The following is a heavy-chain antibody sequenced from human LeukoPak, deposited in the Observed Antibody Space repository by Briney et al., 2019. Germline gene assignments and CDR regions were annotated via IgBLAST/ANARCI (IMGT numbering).Heavy chain of an antibody. CDR3: ARGSPDCSGGSCYATDY. CDR2: IHTSGST. V-gene: IGHV4-4*07. J-gene: IGHJ4*02. Sequence: SETLSLTCTVSGGSISSYYWSWIRQPAGKGLEWIGRIHTSGSTNYNPSLKSRVTMSVDTSKNQFSLKLSSVTAADTAVYYCARGSPDCSGGSCYATDYWGQGTLVTVSS. D-gene: IGHD2-15*01. CDR1: GGSISSYY.